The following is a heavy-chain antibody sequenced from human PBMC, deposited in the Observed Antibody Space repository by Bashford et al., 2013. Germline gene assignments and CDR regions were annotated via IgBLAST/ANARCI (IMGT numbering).Heavy chain of an antibody. CDR1: GGSISTYY. V-gene: IGHV4-59*01. J-gene: IGHJ4*02. Sequence: SETLSLTCTVSGGSISTYYWSWIRQPPGKGLEWIGYIFFRGDTKYNPSLKSRVTMSLDTSKNQFSLKLSSVTAADTAVYYCGRGDDPQDFWGQGTLVTVSS. CDR3: GRGDDPQDF. CDR2: IFFRGDT.